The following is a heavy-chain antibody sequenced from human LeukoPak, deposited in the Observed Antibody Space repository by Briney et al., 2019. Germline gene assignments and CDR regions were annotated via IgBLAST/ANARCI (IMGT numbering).Heavy chain of an antibody. CDR2: IFGGGGST. D-gene: IGHD3-9*01. Sequence: GGSLRLSCAASGFTFSSFALGWVRQAPGKGVEGVSAIFGGGGSTYYADSVKGRFTISRDNSRDTLYPHMRSLRAEDTAVYYCAKVNLGALLDGTFFDYWGQGTLVTVSS. J-gene: IGHJ4*02. V-gene: IGHV3-23*01. CDR1: GFTFSSFA. CDR3: AKVNLGALLDGTFFDY.